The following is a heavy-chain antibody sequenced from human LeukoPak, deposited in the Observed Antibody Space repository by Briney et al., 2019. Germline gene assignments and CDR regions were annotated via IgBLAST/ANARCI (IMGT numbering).Heavy chain of an antibody. D-gene: IGHD2/OR15-2a*01. CDR1: GGSLSGYY. CDR2: INQSGST. Sequence: SDTLSLTGAAQGGSLSGYYWSWIRQPPGKGLEWIREINQSGSTNYHPPLRRRVAISVDTSKNQVSLKLSSVTAADTAGYYCARGFRFRFVPWRQGALVSVSS. V-gene: IGHV4-34*01. CDR3: ARGFRFRFVP. J-gene: IGHJ5*02.